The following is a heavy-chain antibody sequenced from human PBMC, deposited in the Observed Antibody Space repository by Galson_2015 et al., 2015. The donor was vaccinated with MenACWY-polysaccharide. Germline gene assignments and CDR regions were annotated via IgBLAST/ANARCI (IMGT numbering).Heavy chain of an antibody. CDR2: ISGSGAST. Sequence: SLRLSCAASGFTFNSYTMSWVRQAPGKGLEWVSAISGSGASTYYADSVKGRFTLSRDNSKNTLYLQMNSLRAEDTAVYYCANPGLSTGRSSDVDYWGQGTLVTVSS. J-gene: IGHJ4*02. V-gene: IGHV3-23*01. CDR3: ANPGLSTGRSSDVDY. D-gene: IGHD6-25*01. CDR1: GFTFNSYT.